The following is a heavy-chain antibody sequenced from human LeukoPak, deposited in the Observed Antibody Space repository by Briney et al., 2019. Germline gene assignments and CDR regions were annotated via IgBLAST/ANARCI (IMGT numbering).Heavy chain of an antibody. CDR3: AKDDDWASFKA. CDR1: GFTLSTFV. CDR2: IRYERSKK. V-gene: IGHV3-30*02. J-gene: IGHJ1*01. Sequence: GGSLSLSCVGSGFAAYGFTLSTFVMHWVRQAPGEGLAWVAYIRYERSKKYYANSVKERFTISRDDSQNTVSLQMTSLRGEDTAVYYCAKDDDWASFKAWGQGTLVTVSS. D-gene: IGHD3-16*01.